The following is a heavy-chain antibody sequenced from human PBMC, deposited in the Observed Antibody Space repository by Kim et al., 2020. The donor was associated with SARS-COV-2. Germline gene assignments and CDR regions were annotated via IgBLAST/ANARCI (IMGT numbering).Heavy chain of an antibody. CDR3: SRRETRDLFTSD. D-gene: IGHD3-10*02. CDR2: VYFRGTT. V-gene: IGHV4-59*08. J-gene: IGHJ1*01. CDR1: GDSMSADY. Sequence: SETLSLTCTVSGDSMSADYWNWIRQSPGKGLEWIGYVYFRGTTSYNPPLKSRVTLSLDMSKSQFSLKLNSVTAADTAVYYCSRRETRDLFTSDWG.